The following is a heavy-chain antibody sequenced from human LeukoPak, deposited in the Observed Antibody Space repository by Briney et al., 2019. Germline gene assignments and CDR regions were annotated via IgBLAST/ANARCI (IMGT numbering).Heavy chain of an antibody. CDR2: IYPYESDT. D-gene: IGHD6-6*01. V-gene: IGHV5-51*01. J-gene: IGHJ5*02. CDR3: ARQLRESITANWFDP. Sequence: GESLKISCKGSGYSFSTYWIAWVRQLPGKGLEWMGIIYPYESDTRYSPSFQGQVTISADKSISTAYLQWSSLRASDTAMYYCARQLRESITANWFDPWGQGTQVTVYS. CDR1: GYSFSTYW.